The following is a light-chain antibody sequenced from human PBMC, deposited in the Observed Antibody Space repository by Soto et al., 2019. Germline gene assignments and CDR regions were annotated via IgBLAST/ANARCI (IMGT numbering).Light chain of an antibody. V-gene: IGLV1-51*01. CDR3: GTWDSSLSGVV. CDR1: SSNIGNDY. J-gene: IGLJ2*01. CDR2: DSN. Sequence: QSVLTQPPSVSAAPGQKVTISCSGSSSNIGNDYVSWYQQLPGTAPKLLIYDSNKRPSGIPDRFSGSKSGTSATLGIAGLQTGDEADYYCGTWDSSLSGVVFAGGTKLTFL.